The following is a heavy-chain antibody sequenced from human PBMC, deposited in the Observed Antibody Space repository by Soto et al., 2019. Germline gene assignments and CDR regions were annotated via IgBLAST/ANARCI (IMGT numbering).Heavy chain of an antibody. Sequence: QITLKESGPTLVKPTQTLTLTCTFSAFSLSTGGVGVGWIRQPPGKALEWLALIYWDDDKRYSPSLRSRRTITKDTSKNQVVLTMTNMDPVDTATYYCIQSRCGGDCLQSYESYYYYGMDVWGQGTTVTVSS. V-gene: IGHV2-5*02. J-gene: IGHJ6*02. CDR3: IQSRCGGDCLQSYESYYYYGMDV. CDR2: IYWDDDK. D-gene: IGHD2-21*02. CDR1: AFSLSTGGVG.